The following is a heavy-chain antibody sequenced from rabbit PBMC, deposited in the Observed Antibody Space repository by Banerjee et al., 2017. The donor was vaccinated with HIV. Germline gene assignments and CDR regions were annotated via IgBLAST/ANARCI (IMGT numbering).Heavy chain of an antibody. Sequence: QSLEESGGGLVQPEGSLTLTCTASGFSFSSSYDMCWVRQAPGKGLEWVGCIYAGSGSTYYASWAEGRFTISKSSSTTVTLQMTSLTAADTATYFCARDRELYNSAFDLWGPGTLVTVS. CDR3: ARDRELYNSAFDL. CDR1: GFSFSSSYD. CDR2: IYAGSGST. J-gene: IGHJ4*01. D-gene: IGHD4-1*01. V-gene: IGHV1S40*01.